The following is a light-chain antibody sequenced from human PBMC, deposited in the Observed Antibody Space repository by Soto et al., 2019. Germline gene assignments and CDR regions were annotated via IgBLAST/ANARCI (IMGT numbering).Light chain of an antibody. V-gene: IGKV3-20*01. CDR2: GAS. CDR3: QQYGSSQTWT. J-gene: IGKJ1*01. CDR1: QSVSSSY. Sequence: EIVLTQSPGTLSLSPGERATLSCRASQSVSSSYLAWYQQKPGQAPRLLIYGASSRATGMPDRFSGSGSGTDFTLTISRLEPEDFAVYYCQQYGSSQTWTFGQGTKVEIK.